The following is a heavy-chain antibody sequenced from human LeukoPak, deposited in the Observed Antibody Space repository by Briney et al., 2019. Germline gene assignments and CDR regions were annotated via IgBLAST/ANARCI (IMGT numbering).Heavy chain of an antibody. Sequence: GGSLRLSCAASGFTFSSYAMSWARQAPGKGLEWVSVICGSGGDTYYADSVKGRFTTSRDNSKNALYLQMNSLRAEDTAVYYCAKGGGDSCYSVNDYRGQGTLVTVSS. CDR2: ICGSGGDT. J-gene: IGHJ4*02. D-gene: IGHD2-15*01. CDR3: AKGGGDSCYSVNDY. V-gene: IGHV3-23*01. CDR1: GFTFSSYA.